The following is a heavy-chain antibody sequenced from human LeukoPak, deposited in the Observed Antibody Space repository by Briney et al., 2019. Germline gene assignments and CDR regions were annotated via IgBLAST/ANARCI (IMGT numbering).Heavy chain of an antibody. Sequence: GGSLRLSCAASGFTFSSYAMHWVRQAPGKGLEWVAVISCDGSNKYYADSVKGRFTISRDNSKNTLYLQMNSLRAEDTAVYYCARSYYGSGSYPSGFDYWGQGTLVTVSS. CDR2: ISCDGSNK. CDR3: ARSYYGSGSYPSGFDY. J-gene: IGHJ4*02. CDR1: GFTFSSYA. D-gene: IGHD3-10*01. V-gene: IGHV3-30-3*01.